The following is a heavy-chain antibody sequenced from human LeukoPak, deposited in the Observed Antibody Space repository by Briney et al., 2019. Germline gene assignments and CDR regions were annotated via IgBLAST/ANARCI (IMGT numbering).Heavy chain of an antibody. CDR1: GGSFSGYY. J-gene: IGHJ6*02. Sequence: SETLSLTCAVYGGSFSGYYWSWIRQPPGKGLEWIGEINHSGSTNYNPSLKSRVTISVDTSKNQFSLKLSSVTAADTAVYYCARGLSGLYYDFWRDTPTRDYYYYGMDVWGQGTTVTVSS. CDR2: INHSGST. V-gene: IGHV4-34*01. D-gene: IGHD3-3*01. CDR3: ARGLSGLYYDFWRDTPTRDYYYYGMDV.